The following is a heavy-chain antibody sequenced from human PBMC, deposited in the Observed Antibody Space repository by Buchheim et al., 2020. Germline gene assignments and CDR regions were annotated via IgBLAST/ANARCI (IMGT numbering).Heavy chain of an antibody. D-gene: IGHD1-7*01. J-gene: IGHJ4*02. CDR3: ARGQSWNYALFY. Sequence: QVQLQESGPGLVKPSQTLSLTCTVSGGSFSSGGYFWSWIRQHPEKGLEWIGYIYHNGRTHYHPSLKSRVAISIDTSKTQLPLNVTSVTAADTAVYYCARGQSWNYALFYWGQGT. CDR2: IYHNGRT. CDR1: GGSFSSGGYF. V-gene: IGHV4-31*03.